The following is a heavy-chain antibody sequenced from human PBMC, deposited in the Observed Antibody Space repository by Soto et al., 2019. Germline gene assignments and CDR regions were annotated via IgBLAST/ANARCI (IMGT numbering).Heavy chain of an antibody. V-gene: IGHV4-31*03. CDR1: GGSSSSGVYY. CDR3: ARTRSGRARFDP. J-gene: IGHJ5*02. CDR2: IHYIGST. Sequence: SETLSLTCTVSGGSSSSGVYYWSWIRQHPGKGLEWIGYIHYIGSTYYNPSLKSRVTILVDTANNHFFLKLRSVTAADTAVYYCARTRSGRARFDPLGQGPLVTVSS. D-gene: IGHD1-26*01.